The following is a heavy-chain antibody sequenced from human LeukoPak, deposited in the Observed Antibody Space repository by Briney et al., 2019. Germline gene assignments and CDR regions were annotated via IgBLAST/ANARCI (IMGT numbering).Heavy chain of an antibody. CDR3: AEGRDSFDY. CDR2: ISYDGSNK. Sequence: GGSLRLSCAASGFTFSSYAMHWVRQAPGKGLEWVAVISYDGSNKYYADSVKGRFTISRDNSKNTLYLQMNSLRGEDTAVYYCAEGRDSFDYWGQGTLVTVSS. CDR1: GFTFSSYA. J-gene: IGHJ4*02. D-gene: IGHD5-24*01. V-gene: IGHV3-30-3*02.